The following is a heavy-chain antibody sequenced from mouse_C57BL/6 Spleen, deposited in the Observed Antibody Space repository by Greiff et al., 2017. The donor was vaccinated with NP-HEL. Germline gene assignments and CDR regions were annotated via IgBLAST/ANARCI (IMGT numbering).Heavy chain of an antibody. CDR2: ISDGGSYT. D-gene: IGHD1-1*01. J-gene: IGHJ1*03. CDR1: GFTFSSYA. V-gene: IGHV5-4*01. CDR3: ARDTTGGYFDD. Sequence: EVHLVESGGGLVKPGGSLKLSCAASGFTFSSYAMSWVRQTPEKRLEWVATISDGGSYTYYPDNVKGRFTISRDNAKNNLYLQMSHLKSEDTAMYYWARDTTGGYFDDWGTGTTVTVSS.